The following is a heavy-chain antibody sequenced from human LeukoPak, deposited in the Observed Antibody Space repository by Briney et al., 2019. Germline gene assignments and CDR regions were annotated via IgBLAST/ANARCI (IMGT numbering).Heavy chain of an antibody. J-gene: IGHJ4*02. D-gene: IGHD5-18*01. CDR3: ARDRDTAMGL. Sequence: GGSLRLSCAASGFTFSNYAMHWVRQAPGKGLEWVAIISYDGNDKYYTDSVKGRFTISRDRSKNTLYLQMNSLRAEDTAVYYCARDRDTAMGLWGQGTLVTVSS. V-gene: IGHV3-30-3*01. CDR2: ISYDGNDK. CDR1: GFTFSNYA.